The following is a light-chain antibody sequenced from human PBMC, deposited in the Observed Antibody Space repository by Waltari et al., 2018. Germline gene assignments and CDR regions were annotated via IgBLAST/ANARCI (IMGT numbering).Light chain of an antibody. CDR2: VNSDGSH. CDR3: QTGGHGTWV. CDR1: SGHSSTV. Sequence: QLVLTQSPSASASLGASVKLTCPLRSGHSSTVITWLQQQPEKGPRYLTKVNSDGSHSKGDKIPDRFSGSSSGTEHYLTISSLQSEDEADYYCQTGGHGTWVFGGGTKLTVL. V-gene: IGLV4-69*01. J-gene: IGLJ3*02.